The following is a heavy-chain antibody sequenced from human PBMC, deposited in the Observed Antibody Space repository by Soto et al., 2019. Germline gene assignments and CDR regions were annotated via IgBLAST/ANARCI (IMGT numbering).Heavy chain of an antibody. CDR2: ISYDGSYK. D-gene: IGHD2-2*01. CDR3: ARGRVVVVPAAIHSPYYYYGMDV. CDR1: GFTFSSYA. Sequence: GGSLRLSCAASGFTFSSYAMHWVRQAPGKGLEWVAVISYDGSYKYYADSVKGRFTISRDNSKNTLYLQMNSLRAEDTAVYYCARGRVVVVPAAIHSPYYYYGMDVWGQGTTVTVSS. J-gene: IGHJ6*02. V-gene: IGHV3-30-3*01.